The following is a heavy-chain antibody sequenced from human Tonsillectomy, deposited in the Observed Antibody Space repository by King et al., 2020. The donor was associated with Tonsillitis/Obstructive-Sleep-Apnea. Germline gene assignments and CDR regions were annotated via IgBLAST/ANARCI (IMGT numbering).Heavy chain of an antibody. CDR3: AADPDASFDWSLRGYFYSYGMDV. J-gene: IGHJ6*02. CDR1: GFTFTSSA. Sequence: QLQLVQSGPEVKKPGTSVKVSCKASGFTFTSSAMQWVRQTRGQRLEWIGWIVVGSGNTNYAQKFQERVTITRDMSTSTAYMELSSLRSEDTAVYYCAADPDASFDWSLRGYFYSYGMDVWGQGTTVTVSS. CDR2: IVVGSGNT. V-gene: IGHV1-58*02. D-gene: IGHD3-9*01.